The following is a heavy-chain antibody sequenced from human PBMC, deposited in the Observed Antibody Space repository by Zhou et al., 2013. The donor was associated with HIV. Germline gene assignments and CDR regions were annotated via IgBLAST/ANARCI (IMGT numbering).Heavy chain of an antibody. CDR2: FIPVFGTS. CDR1: GGSFSSYS. J-gene: IGHJ3*01. Sequence: QVQLVQSGAEVKEPGSSMKVSCKASGGSFSSYSFNWVRQAPGQGLEWMGGFIPVFGTSNYAEKFEGRVTITTDESTSTAYMQLTSLRYDDTAVYYCAHFDGSGRVYDAFVCLGPGDEWSPSPQ. CDR3: AHFDGSGRVYDAFVC. V-gene: IGHV1-69*05. D-gene: IGHD5-12*01.